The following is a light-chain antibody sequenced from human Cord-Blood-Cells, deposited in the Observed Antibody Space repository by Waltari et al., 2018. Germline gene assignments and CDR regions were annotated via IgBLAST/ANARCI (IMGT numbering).Light chain of an antibody. J-gene: IGKJ1*01. V-gene: IGKV1-39*01. CDR3: QQSYSTPWT. CDR2: AAS. CDR1: QSISSY. Sequence: DIPMPHTPSSLSASAGAKVSITWRASQSISSYLNWYQQKPGKAPKLLIYAASSLQSGVPSRFSGSGSGTDFTLTISSLQPEDFATYYCQQSYSTPWTFGQGTKVEIK.